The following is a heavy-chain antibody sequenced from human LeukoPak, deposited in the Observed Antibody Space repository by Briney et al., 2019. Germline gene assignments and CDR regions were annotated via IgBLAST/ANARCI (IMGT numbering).Heavy chain of an antibody. J-gene: IGHJ4*02. D-gene: IGHD6-19*01. V-gene: IGHV3-23*01. CDR2: ISGGGSTT. CDR3: ARAGYSSGWYEALDY. CDR1: GFTFTSFA. Sequence: GGSLRLSCAASGFTFTSFAMTWVRQAPGKGLEWVSAISGGGSTTYYADSVKGRFTISRDNAKNSLYLQMNSLRAEDTAVYYCARAGYSSGWYEALDYWGQGTLVTVSS.